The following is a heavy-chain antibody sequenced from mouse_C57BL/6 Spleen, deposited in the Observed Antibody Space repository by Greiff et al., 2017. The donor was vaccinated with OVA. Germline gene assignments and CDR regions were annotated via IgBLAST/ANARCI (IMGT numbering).Heavy chain of an antibody. CDR1: GFTFSSYA. J-gene: IGHJ4*01. V-gene: IGHV5-4*01. Sequence: EVKLVESGGGLVKPGGSLKLSCAASGFTFSSYAMSWVRQTPEKRLEWVATISDGGSYTYYPDNVKGRFTISRDNAKNNLYLQMSHLKSEDTAMYYCAREHYYGSTLYAMDYWGQGTSVTVSS. D-gene: IGHD1-1*01. CDR2: ISDGGSYT. CDR3: AREHYYGSTLYAMDY.